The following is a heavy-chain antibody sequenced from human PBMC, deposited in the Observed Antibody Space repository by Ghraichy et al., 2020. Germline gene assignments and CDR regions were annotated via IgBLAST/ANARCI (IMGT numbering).Heavy chain of an antibody. Sequence: SETLSLTCTVSGGSISSGGYYWSWIRQHPGKGLEWIGYIYYSGSTYYNPSLKSRVIISVDTSKNQFSLKLSSVTAADTAVYYCARGGLGYCSSMSCFQEFDYWGQGTLVTVSS. V-gene: IGHV4-31*03. CDR2: IYYSGST. D-gene: IGHD2-2*01. CDR3: ARGGLGYCSSMSCFQEFDY. J-gene: IGHJ4*02. CDR1: GGSISSGGYY.